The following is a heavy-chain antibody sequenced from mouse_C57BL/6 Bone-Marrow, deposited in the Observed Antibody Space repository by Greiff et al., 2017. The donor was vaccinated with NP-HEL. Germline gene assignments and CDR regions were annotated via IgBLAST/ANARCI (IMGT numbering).Heavy chain of an antibody. V-gene: IGHV5-16*01. J-gene: IGHJ4*01. Sequence: EVQLVESEGGLVQPGSSMKLSCTASGFTFSDYYMAWVRQVPEKGLEWVANINYDGSSTYYLDSLKSRFIISRDNAKNILYLQMSSLKSEDTATYYCAREGMIRYAMDYWGQGTSVTVSS. CDR3: AREGMIRYAMDY. CDR2: INYDGSST. D-gene: IGHD2-4*01. CDR1: GFTFSDYY.